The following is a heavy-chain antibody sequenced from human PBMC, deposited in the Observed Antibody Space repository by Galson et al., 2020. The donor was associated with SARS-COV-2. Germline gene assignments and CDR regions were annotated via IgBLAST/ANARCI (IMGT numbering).Heavy chain of an antibody. CDR1: GGSISGHY. CDR3: ARGGSDYYYDSGLDY. V-gene: IGHV4-59*11. D-gene: IGHD2-21*02. Sequence: SETLSLTCTVSGGSISGHYWSWIRQPPGKGLEWIGYIYYDGSTSYISSLKSRVTISVDTSKNQFSLRLSSVTAADTAVYYCARGGSDYYYDSGLDYWGQGALVTVSA. J-gene: IGHJ4*02. CDR2: IYYDGST.